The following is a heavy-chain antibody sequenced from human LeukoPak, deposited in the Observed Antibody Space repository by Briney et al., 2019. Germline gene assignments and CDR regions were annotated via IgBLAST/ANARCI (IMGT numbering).Heavy chain of an antibody. V-gene: IGHV4-59*01. Sequence: PSETLSLTCTVSGGSISSYYWSWIRQPPGKGLEWIGYIYYSGSTNYNPSLKSRVTISVDTSKNQFSLKLSSVTAADTAVYYCARYSDIEVAGFDPWGQGTLVTVSS. CDR2: IYYSGST. J-gene: IGHJ5*02. CDR1: GGSISSYY. CDR3: ARYSDIEVAGFDP. D-gene: IGHD6-19*01.